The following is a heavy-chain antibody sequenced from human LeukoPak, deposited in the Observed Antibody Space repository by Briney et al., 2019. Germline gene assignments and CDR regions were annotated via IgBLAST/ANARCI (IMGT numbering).Heavy chain of an antibody. D-gene: IGHD3-3*01. Sequence: SETLSLTCAVSGGSISSTSYSWGWIRQPPGKGLEWIGSIYYSGSTYYNPSLKSRVTISVDTSMNQFSLKLSSVTAADTAVYYCARDFWSGSNWFDPWGQGTLVTVSS. V-gene: IGHV4-39*07. J-gene: IGHJ5*02. CDR2: IYYSGST. CDR1: GGSISSTSYS. CDR3: ARDFWSGSNWFDP.